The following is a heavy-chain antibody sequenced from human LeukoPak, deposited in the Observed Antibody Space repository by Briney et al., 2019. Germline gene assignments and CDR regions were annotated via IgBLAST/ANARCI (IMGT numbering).Heavy chain of an antibody. CDR2: IYSGGST. V-gene: IGHV3-53*04. J-gene: IGHJ4*02. CDR1: GFTFSNAW. CDR3: ARLAYYDSSGYYPLDY. D-gene: IGHD3-22*01. Sequence: PGGSLRLSCAASGFTFSNAWMSWVRQAPGKGLEWVSVIYSGGSTYYADSVKGRFTISRHNSKNTLYLQMNSLRAEDAAVYYCARLAYYDSSGYYPLDYWGQGTLVTVSS.